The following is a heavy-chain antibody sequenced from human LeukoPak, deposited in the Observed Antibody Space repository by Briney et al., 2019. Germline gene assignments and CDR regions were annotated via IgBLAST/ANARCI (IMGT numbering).Heavy chain of an antibody. CDR3: AREDMVQGDFDY. Sequence: SETLSLTCTVSGVSISSYYWSWIRQPPGKGLEWIGYIYYSGSTNYNPSLKSRVTISVDTSKNQFSLKLSSVTAADTAVYYCAREDMVQGDFDYWGQGTLVTVSS. V-gene: IGHV4-59*01. CDR1: GVSISSYY. J-gene: IGHJ4*02. D-gene: IGHD3-10*01. CDR2: IYYSGST.